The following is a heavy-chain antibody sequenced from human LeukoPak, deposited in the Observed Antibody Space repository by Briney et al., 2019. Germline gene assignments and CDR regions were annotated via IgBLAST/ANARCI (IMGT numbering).Heavy chain of an antibody. D-gene: IGHD2-21*02. CDR3: ARGLGLRLRPSRFDP. V-gene: IGHV1-18*01. CDR1: GYTFTNYG. CDR2: ISAYTGDT. Sequence: ASVNVSCKTSGYTFTNYGIGWVRQAPGQGLEWMGWISAYTGDTHYVQKFHDRVTMTIDTSTNTAYMRLTTLTSDDTAVYYCARGLGLRLRPSRFDPWGQGTLVTVSS. J-gene: IGHJ5*02.